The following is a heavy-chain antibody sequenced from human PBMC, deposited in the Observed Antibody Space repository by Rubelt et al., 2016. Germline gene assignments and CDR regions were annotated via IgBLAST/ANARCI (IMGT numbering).Heavy chain of an antibody. V-gene: IGHV4-34*01. CDR3: ARQGKLGTASY. Sequence: FSGYYWSWIRQPPGKGLEWIGEINHSGSTNYNPSLKSRVTISVDTSKNQFSLKLSSVTAADTAVYYCARQGKLGTASYWGQGTLVTVSS. CDR1: FSGYY. D-gene: IGHD6-6*01. CDR2: INHSGST. J-gene: IGHJ4*02.